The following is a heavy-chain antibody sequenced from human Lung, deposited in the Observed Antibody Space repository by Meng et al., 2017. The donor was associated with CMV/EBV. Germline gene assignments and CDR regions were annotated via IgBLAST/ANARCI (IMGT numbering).Heavy chain of an antibody. CDR3: TSSHFGVVIEVIYCDY. V-gene: IGHV4-39*07. J-gene: IGHJ4*02. CDR1: GGSTRSSDDY. D-gene: IGHD3-3*01. CDR2: MYYSGDT. Sequence: SETLSLXXNVSGGSTRSSDDYWGWIRQRPGKGLEWNGSMYYSGDTYYNPSLKSRVIIAVDTSKNQFSLKLSSVTAADTAVYYCTSSHFGVVIEVIYCDYWGPVAXVTVSS.